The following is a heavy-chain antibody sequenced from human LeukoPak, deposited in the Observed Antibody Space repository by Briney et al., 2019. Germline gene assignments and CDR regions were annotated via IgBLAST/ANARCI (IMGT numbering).Heavy chain of an antibody. CDR2: ISYDGSKK. Sequence: GRSLRLSCAASGFTFSSYGMHWVRQAPGKGLGWVSVISYDGSKKYYADSVKGRFTISRDNSKNTLYLQMNSLRAEDTAVYYCAKDRFVVVPAASNYYYYGMDVWGQGTTVTVSS. V-gene: IGHV3-30*18. J-gene: IGHJ6*02. CDR3: AKDRFVVVPAASNYYYYGMDV. CDR1: GFTFSSYG. D-gene: IGHD2-2*01.